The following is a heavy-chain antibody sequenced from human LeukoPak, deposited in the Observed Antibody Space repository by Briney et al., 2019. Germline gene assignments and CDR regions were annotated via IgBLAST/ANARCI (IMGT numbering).Heavy chain of an antibody. Sequence: ASVKVSCKASGYTFTGYYMHWVRQAPGQGLEWMGRINPNSGGTNYAQTFQGRVTMTRDTSISTAYMELSRLRSDDTAVYYCARGYYYGSGSYYSSRDNDYWGQGTLVTVSS. D-gene: IGHD3-10*01. CDR1: GYTFTGYY. V-gene: IGHV1-2*06. CDR2: INPNSGGT. CDR3: ARGYYYGSGSYYSSRDNDY. J-gene: IGHJ4*02.